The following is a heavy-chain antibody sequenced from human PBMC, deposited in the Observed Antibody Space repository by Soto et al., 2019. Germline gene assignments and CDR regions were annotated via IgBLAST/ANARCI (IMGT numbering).Heavy chain of an antibody. CDR2: ISGSGGST. D-gene: IGHD6-13*01. J-gene: IGHJ3*02. CDR3: VKWGKGSSWFLDAFDI. Sequence: GGSLRLSCAASGFTFSSYAMSWVRQAPGKGLEWVSAISGSGGSTYYADSVKGRFTISRDNSKNTLYLQMNSLRAEDTAVYYCVKWGKGSSWFLDAFDIWGQGTMVTVSS. CDR1: GFTFSSYA. V-gene: IGHV3-23*01.